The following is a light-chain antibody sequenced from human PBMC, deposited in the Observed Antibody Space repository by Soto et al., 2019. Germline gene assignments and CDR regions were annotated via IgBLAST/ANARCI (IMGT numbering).Light chain of an antibody. J-gene: IGKJ5*01. CDR3: QQYYSNVPIT. Sequence: AIRMTQSPSSLSAAILDGQTVCWQLSQSISTYFVWYQQKPGKDPKLLIYGGSSLQSGVPSRFSGSRSGTDFTLTISCLQSEDFATYYCQQYYSNVPITFGQGTRLEI. CDR2: GGS. CDR1: QSISTY. V-gene: IGKV1-8*01.